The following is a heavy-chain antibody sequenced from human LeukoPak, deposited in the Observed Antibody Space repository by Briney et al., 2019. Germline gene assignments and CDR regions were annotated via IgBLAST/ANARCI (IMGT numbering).Heavy chain of an antibody. CDR1: GYSFINSG. CDR3: VRDVGYSDYGPDY. V-gene: IGHV1-18*01. Sequence: ASVTVSCTASGYSFINSGISWVRQAPGQGLEWMGWIRGSNGDTNYAQNLQGRVTVTTDTSTSTAYMELRSPRSDDTAVYYCVRDVGYSDYGPDYWGQGTLVTVSS. D-gene: IGHD4-11*01. CDR2: IRGSNGDT. J-gene: IGHJ4*02.